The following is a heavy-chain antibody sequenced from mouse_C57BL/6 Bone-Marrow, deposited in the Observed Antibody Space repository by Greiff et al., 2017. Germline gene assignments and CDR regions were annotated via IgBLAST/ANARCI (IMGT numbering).Heavy chain of an antibody. Sequence: QVQLQQSGAELAKPGASVKLSCKASGYTFTSYWMHWVKQRPGQGLEWIGYINPSSGYTKYNQKFKDKATLTADNSSSTAYMQLSSLTYEDSAVYYCVNWDDVYWGQGTTLTVSS. V-gene: IGHV1-7*01. CDR3: VNWDDVY. CDR2: INPSSGYT. D-gene: IGHD4-1*02. J-gene: IGHJ2*01. CDR1: GYTFTSYW.